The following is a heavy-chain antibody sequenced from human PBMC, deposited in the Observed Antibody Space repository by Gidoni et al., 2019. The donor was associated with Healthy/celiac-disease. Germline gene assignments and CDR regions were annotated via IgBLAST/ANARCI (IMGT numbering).Heavy chain of an antibody. CDR2: INHSGST. CDR3: ARGVVSCSSTSCYEAGPGLADDNYYMDV. D-gene: IGHD2-2*01. J-gene: IGHJ6*03. V-gene: IGHV4-34*01. CDR1: GGSFSGYY. Sequence: QVQLQQWGAGLLKPSETLSLTCAVYGGSFSGYYWSWIRQPPGKGLEWIGEINHSGSTNYNPSLKSRVTISVDTSKNQFSLKLSSVTAADTAVYYCARGVVSCSSTSCYEAGPGLADDNYYMDVWGKGTTVTVSS.